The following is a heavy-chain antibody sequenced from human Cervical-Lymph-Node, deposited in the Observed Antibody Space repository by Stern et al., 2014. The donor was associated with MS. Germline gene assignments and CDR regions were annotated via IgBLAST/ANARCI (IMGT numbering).Heavy chain of an antibody. V-gene: IGHV3-30*18. CDR2: ISSDGSFK. CDR3: AKDGFDNYALDV. CDR1: GFTFSAYG. Sequence: VQLVQSGGGVVQPGRSLRLSCAASGFTFSAYGIHWVRQAPGKGLEWVAVISSDGSFKYYVDSVKGRFAISRDNSKNTLYLQMMSLRVEDTAVYYCAKDGFDNYALDVWGQGTTVTVSS. J-gene: IGHJ6*02.